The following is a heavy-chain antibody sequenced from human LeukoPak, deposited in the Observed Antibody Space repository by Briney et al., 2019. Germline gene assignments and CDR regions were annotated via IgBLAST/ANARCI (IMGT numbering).Heavy chain of an antibody. CDR1: GGSFTSCP. Sequence: GASVKVSCKASGGSFTSCPFHWVRQAPGQGLEWMGLINPSGSSTLYAQKFQGRVTMTRDMSTTTDYMELSSLRYEDTAVYYCARDNSVGDIAWWFDPWGQGTLVTVSS. D-gene: IGHD3-16*02. V-gene: IGHV1-46*01. CDR3: ARDNSVGDIAWWFDP. CDR2: INPSGSST. J-gene: IGHJ5*02.